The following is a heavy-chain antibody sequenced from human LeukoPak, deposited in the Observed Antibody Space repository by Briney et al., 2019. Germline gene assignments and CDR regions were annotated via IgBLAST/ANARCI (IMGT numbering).Heavy chain of an antibody. D-gene: IGHD1-14*01. Sequence: SETLSLTCTVSGDSIGTYYWTWIRQPPGKGLEWIGYIYYTGSTNYNSSLKSRVIISVDTSKNQFSLKLTSVTAADTAVYYCARAPNRWYIDYWGQGTLVTVSS. V-gene: IGHV4-59*08. CDR2: IYYTGST. CDR3: ARAPNRWYIDY. CDR1: GDSIGTYY. J-gene: IGHJ4*02.